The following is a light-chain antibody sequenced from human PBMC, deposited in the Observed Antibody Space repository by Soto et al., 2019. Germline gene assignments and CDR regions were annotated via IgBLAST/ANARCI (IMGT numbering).Light chain of an antibody. CDR2: GNS. CDR1: SSNIGAGYD. J-gene: IGLJ2*01. V-gene: IGLV1-40*01. CDR3: QSYDSSLSAHVV. Sequence: QSVLTQPPSVSGAPGQRVTISCTGSSSNIGAGYDVHWYQQLPGTAPKLFIYGNSNRPSGVPDRFSGSKSGTSASLAITGLQAEDEADYYCQSYDSSLSAHVVFGGGTKVTVL.